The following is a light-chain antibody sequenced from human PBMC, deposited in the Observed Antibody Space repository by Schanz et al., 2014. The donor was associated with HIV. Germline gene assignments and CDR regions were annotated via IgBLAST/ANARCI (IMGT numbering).Light chain of an antibody. CDR3: QQYNNWSYT. V-gene: IGKV3-20*01. J-gene: IGKJ2*01. CDR1: QRLSSSY. Sequence: EIVLTQSPGSLSLSPGGRATLSCGASQRLSSSYLAWYQQKRDQPPRLVIYATSTRAAGIPDRFSGTGSGTDFTLTISSLQSEDFAVYYCQQYNNWSYTFGQGTKLEIK. CDR2: ATS.